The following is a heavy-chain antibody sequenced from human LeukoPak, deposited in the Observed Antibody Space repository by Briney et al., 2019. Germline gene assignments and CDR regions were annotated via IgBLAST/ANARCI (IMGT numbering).Heavy chain of an antibody. J-gene: IGHJ4*02. CDR2: IKRKNQSGAT. V-gene: IGHV3-15*07. Sequence: PGGPLRLSCAASGFSFSNAWMNWVRQAPGKGLEWVGRIKRKNQSGATEYAAAVKGRFTISREDSENTLYLLLNSLRIEDTAVYYCSTLTSRGLSDSWGQGTLVTVSS. D-gene: IGHD1-20*01. CDR1: GFSFSNAW. CDR3: STLTSRGLSDS.